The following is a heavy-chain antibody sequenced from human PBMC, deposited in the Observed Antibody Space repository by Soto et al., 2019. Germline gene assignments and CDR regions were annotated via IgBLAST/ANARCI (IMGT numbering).Heavy chain of an antibody. Sequence: QVQLVESGGGVVQPGRSLRLSCAASGFTFSSYAMHWVRQAPRKGLEWVAVISYDGSNKYYADSVKGRFTISRDNSKNTLYLQMNSLRAEATAVYYCARTDDSSGYDPGDYWGQGTLVTVSS. J-gene: IGHJ4*02. V-gene: IGHV3-30-3*01. CDR3: ARTDDSSGYDPGDY. D-gene: IGHD3-22*01. CDR1: GFTFSSYA. CDR2: ISYDGSNK.